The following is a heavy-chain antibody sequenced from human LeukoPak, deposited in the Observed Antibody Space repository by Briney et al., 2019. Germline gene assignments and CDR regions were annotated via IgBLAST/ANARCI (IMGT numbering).Heavy chain of an antibody. CDR2: ISSSGSTI. J-gene: IGHJ6*03. CDR3: ARGGEYSSSWYDGWYYYMDV. V-gene: IGHV3-11*04. D-gene: IGHD6-13*01. CDR1: GFTFSDYY. Sequence: PGGSLRLSCAASGFTFSDYYMSWIRQAPGKGLEWVSYISSSGSTIYYADSVKGRFTISRDNAKNSLYLQMNSLRAEDTAVYYCARGGEYSSSWYDGWYYYMDVWGKGTTVTVSS.